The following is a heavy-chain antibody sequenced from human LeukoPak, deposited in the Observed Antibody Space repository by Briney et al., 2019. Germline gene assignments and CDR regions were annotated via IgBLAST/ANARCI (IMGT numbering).Heavy chain of an antibody. Sequence: SETLSLTCAVYGGSFSGYYWSWIRQPPGKGLEWTGEINHSGSTNYNPSLKSRVTISVDTSKNQFSLKLSSVTAADTAVYYCARAHHYYYYGMDVWGQGTTVTVSS. CDR2: INHSGST. J-gene: IGHJ6*02. CDR3: ARAHHYYYYGMDV. CDR1: GGSFSGYY. V-gene: IGHV4-34*01.